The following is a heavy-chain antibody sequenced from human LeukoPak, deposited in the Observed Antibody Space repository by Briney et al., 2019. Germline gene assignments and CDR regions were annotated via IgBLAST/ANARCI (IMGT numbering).Heavy chain of an antibody. Sequence: GESLKISCKGSGYSYTNYWVTWVRQMPGKGLEWMGRIDPSDSYTNYSPSFQGHVTISADKSISTAYLQWSSLKASDTAMYYSARRAGRGNWADYWGQGTLVTVSS. CDR1: GYSYTNYW. CDR3: ARRAGRGNWADY. CDR2: IDPSDSYT. V-gene: IGHV5-10-1*01. D-gene: IGHD3-10*01. J-gene: IGHJ4*02.